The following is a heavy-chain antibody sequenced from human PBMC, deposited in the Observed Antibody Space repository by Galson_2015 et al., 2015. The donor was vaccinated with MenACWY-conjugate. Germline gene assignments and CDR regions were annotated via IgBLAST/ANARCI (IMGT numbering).Heavy chain of an antibody. CDR2: IYWDDEK. CDR3: AHRRHWGLREKPDAFDV. CDR1: GFSLRTNNMG. Sequence: PALVKPPQTLTLTCTFSGFSLRTNNMGVGWIRQPPGKALEWLALIYWDDEKHYNPSLKSRLTITKDTSKNQVVLTLTNMDPVDTGTYYCAHRRHWGLREKPDAFDVWGQGTLVTVSS. V-gene: IGHV2-5*02. J-gene: IGHJ3*01. D-gene: IGHD7-27*01.